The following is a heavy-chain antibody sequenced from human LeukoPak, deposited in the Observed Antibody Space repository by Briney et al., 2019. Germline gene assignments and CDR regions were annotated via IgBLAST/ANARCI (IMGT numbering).Heavy chain of an antibody. V-gene: IGHV1-46*01. J-gene: IGHJ4*02. D-gene: IGHD6-13*01. CDR3: ARGHRRNSSSWNRDPRSLDY. CDR2: INPSGGST. CDR1: GYTFTSYY. Sequence: ASAKVSCKASGYTFTSYYMHWVRQAPGQGLEWMGIINPSGGSTSYAQKFQGRVTMTRDTSTSTVYMELSSLRSEDTAVYYCARGHRRNSSSWNRDPRSLDYWGQGTLVTVSS.